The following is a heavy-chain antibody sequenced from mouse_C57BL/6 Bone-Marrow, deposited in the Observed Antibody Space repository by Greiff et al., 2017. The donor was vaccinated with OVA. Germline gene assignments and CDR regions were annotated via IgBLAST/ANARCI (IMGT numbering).Heavy chain of an antibody. CDR3: ARIEVITTVVATDAMDY. CDR1: GFSLSTFGMG. J-gene: IGHJ4*01. Sequence: QVTLKECGPGILQPSQTLSLTCSFSGFSLSTFGMGVGWIRQPSGRGLEWLAHIWWDDDKYYNPALKSRLTISKDTSKNQVFLKIANVDTADTATYYCARIEVITTVVATDAMDYWGQGTSVTVSS. D-gene: IGHD1-1*01. CDR2: IWWDDDK. V-gene: IGHV8-8*01.